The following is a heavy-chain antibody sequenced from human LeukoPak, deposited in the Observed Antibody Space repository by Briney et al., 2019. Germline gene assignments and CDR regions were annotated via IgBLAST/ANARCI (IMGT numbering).Heavy chain of an antibody. V-gene: IGHV3-7*01. CDR3: ATYTHWVAGDV. Sequence: PGGSLRLSCAASGFTVSSNYMSWVRQAPGKGLEGVANMNQDGSAKGYVDSVKGRFTISRDNARNSLYLQMSSLRPEDTAVYYCATYTHWVAGDVWGQGTTVTVSS. CDR2: MNQDGSAK. CDR1: GFTVSSNY. J-gene: IGHJ6*02. D-gene: IGHD3-16*01.